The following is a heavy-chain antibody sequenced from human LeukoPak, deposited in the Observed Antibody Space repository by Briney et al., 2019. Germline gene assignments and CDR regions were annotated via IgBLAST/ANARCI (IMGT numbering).Heavy chain of an antibody. CDR3: AKSGGYGLIDY. Sequence: PSETLSLTCTVSGASISGSGYYWGWMRQPPGKDLEWIGSIYSSGSTYYNASLQSRVTISIETSKNQISLRLNSVTAADTAMYYCAKSGGYGLIDYWGQGTLVTVSS. CDR1: GASISGSGYY. V-gene: IGHV4-39*01. J-gene: IGHJ4*02. CDR2: IYSSGST. D-gene: IGHD1-26*01.